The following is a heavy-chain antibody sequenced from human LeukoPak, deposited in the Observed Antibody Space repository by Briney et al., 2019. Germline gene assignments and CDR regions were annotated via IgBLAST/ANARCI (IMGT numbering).Heavy chain of an antibody. J-gene: IGHJ4*02. D-gene: IGHD1-26*01. CDR1: GFTFSRYW. V-gene: IGHV3-7*01. CDR2: IKQDGSEK. Sequence: GGSLRLSCAASGFTFSRYWMSWVRQAPGKGLEWVANIKQDGSEKYYVDSVKGRFTISRDNAKNSLYLQMNSLRVEDTAVYYCARDSGSYHIDFWGQGTLVTFSS. CDR3: ARDSGSYHIDF.